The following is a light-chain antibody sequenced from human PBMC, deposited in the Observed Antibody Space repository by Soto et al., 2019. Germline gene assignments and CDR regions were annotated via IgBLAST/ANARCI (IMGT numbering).Light chain of an antibody. CDR3: AAWDDSLSGFYV. Sequence: QSVLTQPPSASRTPGQRVTISCSGSSSNIGSNYVYWYQQLPGTAPKLLIYRNNQRPSGVPDRFSGSKSGTSASLAISGLRSEDEADYYWAAWDDSLSGFYVFGTGTKVTV. J-gene: IGLJ1*01. CDR2: RNN. V-gene: IGLV1-47*01. CDR1: SSNIGSNY.